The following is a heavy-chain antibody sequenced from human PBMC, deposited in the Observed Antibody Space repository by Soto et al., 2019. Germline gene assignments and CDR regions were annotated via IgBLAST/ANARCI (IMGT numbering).Heavy chain of an antibody. Sequence: GGSLRLSCAASGFTVSSNYMSWVRQAPGKGLEWVSVIYSGGSTYYADSVKGRFTISRDNSKNTLYLQMNSLRAEDTAVYYCARDRITGTSRYYYYYMDVWGKGTTVTVSS. J-gene: IGHJ6*03. V-gene: IGHV3-66*01. D-gene: IGHD1-20*01. CDR1: GFTVSSNY. CDR2: IYSGGST. CDR3: ARDRITGTSRYYYYYMDV.